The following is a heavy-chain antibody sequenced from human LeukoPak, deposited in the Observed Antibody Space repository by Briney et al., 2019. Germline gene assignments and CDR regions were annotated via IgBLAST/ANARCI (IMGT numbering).Heavy chain of an antibody. D-gene: IGHD2-21*01. CDR2: IQYDGSNK. CDR3: AKDSGGDYPKYNWFDP. V-gene: IGHV3-30*02. Sequence: GGSLRLSCAASGFTFSSYGMHWVRQAPGKGLEWVAFIQYDGSNKYYADSVKGRFTISRDNSKNTLYLEMNSLRAEDTAVYYCAKDSGGDYPKYNWFDPWGQGTLVTVSS. CDR1: GFTFSSYG. J-gene: IGHJ5*02.